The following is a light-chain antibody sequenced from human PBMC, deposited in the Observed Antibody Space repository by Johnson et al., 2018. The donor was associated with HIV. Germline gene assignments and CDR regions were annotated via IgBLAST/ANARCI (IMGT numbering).Light chain of an antibody. V-gene: IGLV1-51*01. CDR2: DNN. CDR3: GTWDSSLTSYV. Sequence: QPVLTQPPSVSAAPGQTVTISCSGSSSNVGSSFVSWYRQVPGTAPKLLIYDNNKRPSGIHGRFSGSKSGPSATLGITGLQTGDEADYYCGTWDSSLTSYVFGAGTKVTVL. CDR1: SSNVGSSF. J-gene: IGLJ1*01.